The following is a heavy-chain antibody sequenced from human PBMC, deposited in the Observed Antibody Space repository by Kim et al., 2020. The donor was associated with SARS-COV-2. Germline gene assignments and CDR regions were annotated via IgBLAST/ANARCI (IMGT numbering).Heavy chain of an antibody. CDR3: AKGMGHRTYYFDY. D-gene: IGHD1-26*01. J-gene: IGHJ4*02. Sequence: YADYVQGRFTIPSNNSNNTLYLQMNSLRSEDTSVYYCAKGMGHRTYYFDYWGQGTLVTVSS. V-gene: IGHV3-23*01.